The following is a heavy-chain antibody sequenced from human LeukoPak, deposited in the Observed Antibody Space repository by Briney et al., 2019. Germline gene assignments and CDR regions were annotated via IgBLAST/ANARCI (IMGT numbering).Heavy chain of an antibody. CDR3: ARITTYYDILTGYGWFDP. V-gene: IGHV4-34*01. Sequence: PSETLSLTCAVYGGSFSGYYWSWIRQPPGKGPEWIGEINHSGSTNYNPSLKRRVTISVDTSKNQFSLKLSSVTAADTAVYYCARITTYYDILTGYGWFDPWGQGTLVTVSS. J-gene: IGHJ5*02. CDR2: INHSGST. D-gene: IGHD3-9*01. CDR1: GGSFSGYY.